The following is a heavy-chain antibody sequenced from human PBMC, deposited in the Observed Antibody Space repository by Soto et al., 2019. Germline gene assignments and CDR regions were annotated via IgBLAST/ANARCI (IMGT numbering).Heavy chain of an antibody. CDR3: ARHIAVATTWGFDY. V-gene: IGHV4-4*02. J-gene: IGHJ4*02. D-gene: IGHD5-12*01. CDR2: IYHTGAT. Sequence: QVQLQESGPGLLKPSGTLSLTCAVSGGSITSNWWSWVRQPPGKGLEWIGEIYHTGATNYNPSLESRVTMSLDKSQNQFSLNLTSVTAADTALYYCARHIAVATTWGFDYWGRGTLVTVSS. CDR1: GGSITSNW.